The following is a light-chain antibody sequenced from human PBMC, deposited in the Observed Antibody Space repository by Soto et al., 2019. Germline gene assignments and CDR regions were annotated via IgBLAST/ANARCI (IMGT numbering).Light chain of an antibody. J-gene: IGKJ1*01. CDR3: QQSYNWPRT. CDR2: GAS. V-gene: IGKV3-15*01. CDR1: QSVSNN. Sequence: ESVLTRSPGTLSLAPLERSSLSCSASQSVSNNYLAWYQQKPGQAPRLLTYGASTRATGIPARFSGSGSGTEFTLTISSLQPEDFAVYYCQQSYNWPRTFGQGTKV.